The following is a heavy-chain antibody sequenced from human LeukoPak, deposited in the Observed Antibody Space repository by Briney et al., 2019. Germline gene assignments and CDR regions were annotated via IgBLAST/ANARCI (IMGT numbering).Heavy chain of an antibody. CDR2: IKKDESEK. J-gene: IGHJ4*02. Sequence: GGSLRLSCAASGFSFSVNWMSWVPQAPGKGPEWVASIKKDESEKYYVDSVSGRFTISRDNAKNSLYLQMNSLRVEDTAVYYCAKEGYWGRGTLVTVSS. V-gene: IGHV3-7*01. CDR1: GFSFSVNW. CDR3: AKEGY.